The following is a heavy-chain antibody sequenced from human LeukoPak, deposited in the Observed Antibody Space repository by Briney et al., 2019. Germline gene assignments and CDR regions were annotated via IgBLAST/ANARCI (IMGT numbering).Heavy chain of an antibody. CDR3: ARLFGGVTTFDY. CDR2: INPDGGDK. D-gene: IGHD4-17*01. J-gene: IGHJ4*02. V-gene: IGHV3-7*01. CDR1: AFTFSAYW. Sequence: PGGSLRLSCEASAFTFSAYWMSWIRQGPGKGLEWVASINPDGGDKFYVDSVKGRFTISRDNTWNSLFLDLSSLRADDTAMYFCARLFGGVTTFDYWGQGALVTVSS.